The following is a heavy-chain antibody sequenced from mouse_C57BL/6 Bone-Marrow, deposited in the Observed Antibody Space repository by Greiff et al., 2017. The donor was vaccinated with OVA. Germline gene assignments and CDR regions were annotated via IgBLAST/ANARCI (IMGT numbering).Heavy chain of an antibody. Sequence: EVQRVESGGGLVKPGGSLKLSCAASGFTFSSYAMSWVRQTPEKRLEWVATISNGGSYTYYPDNVKGRFTITRDNAKNNLYLQMSPLKSEDTAMYYCARVPDYYDFWGQGHTLTVTA. J-gene: IGHJ2*01. CDR3: ARVPDYYDF. V-gene: IGHV5-4*01. D-gene: IGHD2-14*01. CDR2: ISNGGSYT. CDR1: GFTFSSYA.